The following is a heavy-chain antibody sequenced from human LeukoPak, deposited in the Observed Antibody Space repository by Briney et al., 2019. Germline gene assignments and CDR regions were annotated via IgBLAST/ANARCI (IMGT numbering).Heavy chain of an antibody. CDR2: FDPEDGET. CDR1: GYTLTELS. Sequence: ASVKVSCKVSGYTLTELSMHWVRQAPGKGLEWMGGFDPEDGETIYAQKFQGRVTMTEDTSTDTAYMELSSLRSEDTAVYYCARAVMMVRGVIGWFDPWGQGTLVTVSS. D-gene: IGHD3-10*01. V-gene: IGHV1-24*01. CDR3: ARAVMMVRGVIGWFDP. J-gene: IGHJ5*02.